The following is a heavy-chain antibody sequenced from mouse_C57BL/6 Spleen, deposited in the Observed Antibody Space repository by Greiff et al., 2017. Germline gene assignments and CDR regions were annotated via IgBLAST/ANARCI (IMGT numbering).Heavy chain of an antibody. V-gene: IGHV14-1*01. Sequence: VHVKQSGAELVRPGASVKLSCTASGFNIKDYYMHWVKQRPEQGLEWIGRIDPEDGDTEYAPKFQGKATMTADTSSNTAYLQLSSLTSEDTAVYYCTTTPYEYGVAYWGQGTLVTVSA. CDR3: TTTPYEYGVAY. D-gene: IGHD2-4*01. CDR1: GFNIKDYY. CDR2: IDPEDGDT. J-gene: IGHJ3*01.